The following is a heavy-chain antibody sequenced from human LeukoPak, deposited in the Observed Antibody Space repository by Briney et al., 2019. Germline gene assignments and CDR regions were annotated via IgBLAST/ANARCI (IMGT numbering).Heavy chain of an antibody. Sequence: GGSLRLSCAASGFTFSDYYMSWIRQAPGKGLEWVSYISSSGSTIYYADSVKGRFTISRDNAKNSLYLQMNSLRAEDTALYYCARDSSGYPIRDAFDIWGQGTMVTVSS. CDR1: GFTFSDYY. CDR3: ARDSSGYPIRDAFDI. CDR2: ISSSGSTI. J-gene: IGHJ3*02. V-gene: IGHV3-11*01. D-gene: IGHD3-22*01.